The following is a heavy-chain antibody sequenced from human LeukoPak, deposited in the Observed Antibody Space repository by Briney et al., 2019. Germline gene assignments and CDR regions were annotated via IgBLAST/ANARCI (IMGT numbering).Heavy chain of an antibody. CDR1: GGSISSYY. CDR2: IYYSGTT. Sequence: SETLSLTCTVSGGSISSYYWSWIRQPAGKGLEWIGYIYYSGTTSYNPSLKSRLTISLDTSENQFSLKLSSVTAADTAVYYCARGSTGDKSNNWGQGTLVTVSS. D-gene: IGHD7-27*01. V-gene: IGHV4-59*06. J-gene: IGHJ4*02. CDR3: ARGSTGDKSNN.